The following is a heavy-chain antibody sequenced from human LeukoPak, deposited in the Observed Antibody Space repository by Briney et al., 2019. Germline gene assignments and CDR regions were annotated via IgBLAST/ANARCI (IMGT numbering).Heavy chain of an antibody. CDR1: GFTFSSYA. J-gene: IGHJ4*02. CDR3: ANSDGYYDSSGYQYYFDY. D-gene: IGHD3-22*01. CDR2: ISGSGGST. V-gene: IGHV3-23*01. Sequence: GGSLRLSCAASGFTFSSYAMSWVRQAPGKGLEWVSAISGSGGSTYYADSVKGRFTISRDNSKNTLYLQMNSLRAEDTAVYYCANSDGYYDSSGYQYYFDYWGQGTLVTVSS.